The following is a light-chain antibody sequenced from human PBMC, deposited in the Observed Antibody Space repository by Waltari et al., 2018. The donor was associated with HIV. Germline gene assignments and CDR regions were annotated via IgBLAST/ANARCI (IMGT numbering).Light chain of an antibody. Sequence: IVMAQSPDSLGVSLGERATIHCKSSQSVLYSSNNKNYLAWYQQKPGQPPKLLIYWASTRASGVPDRFSGSGSGTDFTLTISSLQAEDVAVYYCQQYYSTPPTFGPGTKVDIK. CDR2: WAS. CDR3: QQYYSTPPT. V-gene: IGKV4-1*01. J-gene: IGKJ3*01. CDR1: QSVLYSSNNKNY.